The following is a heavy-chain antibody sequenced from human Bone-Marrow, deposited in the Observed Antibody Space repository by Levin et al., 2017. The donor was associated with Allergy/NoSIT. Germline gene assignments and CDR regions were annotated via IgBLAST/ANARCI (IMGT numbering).Heavy chain of an antibody. V-gene: IGHV3-48*02. CDR3: ARDPARGYYDSSGYSGDH. CDR2: ISSSGDST. J-gene: IGHJ4*02. D-gene: IGHD3-22*01. Sequence: ASVKVSCAASGFSFWHYTMNWVRQAPGKGLEWVSCISSSGDSTYYADSVKGRFTISRDNAKNSLYLQLNRLRDEDTALYYCARDPARGYYDSSGYSGDHWGQGTLVTVSS. CDR1: GFSFWHYT.